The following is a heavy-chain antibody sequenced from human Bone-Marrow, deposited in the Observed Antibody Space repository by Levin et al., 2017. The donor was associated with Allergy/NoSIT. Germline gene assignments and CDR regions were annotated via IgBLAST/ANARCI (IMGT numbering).Heavy chain of an antibody. D-gene: IGHD3-22*01. J-gene: IGHJ6*02. CDR3: ASWAMYHYDRSAFDYFYYALDG. Sequence: GESLKISCAASGILFSSYDMNWVRQAPGKGLEWVSSISAGGNYIYYADSVKGRFTISRDNAKNSLFLQMNSLRAEDTAVYYCASWAMYHYDRSAFDYFYYALDGRGQETTVTVSS. V-gene: IGHV3-21*01. CDR1: GILFSSYD. CDR2: ISAGGNYI.